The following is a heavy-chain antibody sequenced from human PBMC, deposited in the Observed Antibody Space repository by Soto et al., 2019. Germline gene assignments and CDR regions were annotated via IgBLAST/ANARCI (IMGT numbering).Heavy chain of an antibody. CDR3: ARETLSYGSALDV. V-gene: IGHV3-43*01. CDR2: ITWNGANT. Sequence: GGSLRLSCAASGFTFDDYTMHWVRQAPGKGLEWLSLITWNGANTYYADSVKGRFTISRDGTTKSVSLQMTSLKREDAGLYYCARETLSYGSALDVWGQGTTVTVS. J-gene: IGHJ6*02. CDR1: GFTFDDYT. D-gene: IGHD3-16*01.